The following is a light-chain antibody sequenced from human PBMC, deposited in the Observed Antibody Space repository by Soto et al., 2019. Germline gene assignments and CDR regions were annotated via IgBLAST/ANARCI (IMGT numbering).Light chain of an antibody. Sequence: EIVLTQSPATLSLSPGEGATLSCRANQTIHNYLAWYQQKPGQVPRLLIYDVSNRATGIPDRFSGSGSGTVFTLTISSLEPDDFAVYYCQQRSQWPLTFGGGTKVEIK. V-gene: IGKV3-11*01. J-gene: IGKJ4*01. CDR3: QQRSQWPLT. CDR1: QTIHNY. CDR2: DVS.